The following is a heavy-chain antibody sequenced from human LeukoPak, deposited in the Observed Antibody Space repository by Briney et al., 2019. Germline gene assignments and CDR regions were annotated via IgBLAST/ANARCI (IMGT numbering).Heavy chain of an antibody. CDR1: GGSISSGGYY. J-gene: IGHJ4*02. CDR2: IYYSGST. D-gene: IGHD3-3*01. Sequence: SETLSLTCTVSGGSISSGGYYWIWIRPHPGKGLEWIGYIYYSGSTYYNPSLNSRVTISVDTSKNQFSLKLSSVTAADTAVYYCARVVTIFGVVNLYYFDYWGQGTLVTVSS. V-gene: IGHV4-31*03. CDR3: ARVVTIFGVVNLYYFDY.